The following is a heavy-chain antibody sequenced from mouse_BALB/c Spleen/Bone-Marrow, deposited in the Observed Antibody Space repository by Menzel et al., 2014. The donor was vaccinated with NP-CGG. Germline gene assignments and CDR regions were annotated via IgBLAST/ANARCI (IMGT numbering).Heavy chain of an antibody. D-gene: IGHD2-4*01. J-gene: IGHJ3*01. CDR2: INSNGGFT. Sequence: EVKLVESGGGLVQPGGSLKLSCAASGFTFSSFGMSWVRQTPDKRLELVANINSNGGFTYYADSVKGRFTISRDNAMNTLYLQMRSLKSEDTAIYYCSRGVDYSPWFAYWGQGTLVTVSA. CDR3: SRGVDYSPWFAY. V-gene: IGHV5-6-3*01. CDR1: GFTFSSFG.